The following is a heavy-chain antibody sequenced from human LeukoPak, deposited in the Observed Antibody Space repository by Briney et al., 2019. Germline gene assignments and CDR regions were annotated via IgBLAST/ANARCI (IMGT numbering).Heavy chain of an antibody. CDR3: ARGTLRSNYFDS. CDR2: VDHSEAT. V-gene: IGHV4-34*01. Sequence: SETLSLTCAVYGGSFSGYYWSWIRQPPGQELEWIGEVDHSEATKYNPSLKSRLTISVDTSKNQFSLKVTSVTAADTAVYYCARGTLRSNYFDSRGQGTLVTVSS. D-gene: IGHD2-15*01. CDR1: GGSFSGYY. J-gene: IGHJ4*02.